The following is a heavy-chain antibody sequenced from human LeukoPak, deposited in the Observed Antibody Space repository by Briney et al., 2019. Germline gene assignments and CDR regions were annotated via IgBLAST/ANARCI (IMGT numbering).Heavy chain of an antibody. Sequence: GESLSLSCAGSGLSFSSHWLHWVRQVPGKGLEWVARINGDGIAINYADSVKGRFSISRGNAKNTVYLQMNSLRAEDTAVYFCAKRGVVIRVFLVGFHKEAYYFDSWGQGALVTVSS. CDR3: AKRGVVIRVFLVGFHKEAYYFDS. CDR2: INGDGIAI. CDR1: GLSFSSHW. D-gene: IGHD3-10*01. V-gene: IGHV3-74*01. J-gene: IGHJ4*02.